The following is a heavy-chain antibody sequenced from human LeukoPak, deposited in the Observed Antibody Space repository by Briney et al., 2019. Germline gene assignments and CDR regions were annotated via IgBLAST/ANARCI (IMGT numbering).Heavy chain of an antibody. CDR3: ARVNRYSGSYYHFDY. J-gene: IGHJ4*02. V-gene: IGHV3-7*01. CDR1: GFTFSSYW. Sequence: PVGSLRLSCAASGFTFSSYWMSWVRQAPGPGREWVANIKQDGSEKYYVDSVTGRFTISRDNAKTSLYLQMNRLRAEDTAVYYCARVNRYSGSYYHFDYWGQGTLVTVSS. CDR2: IKQDGSEK. D-gene: IGHD1-26*01.